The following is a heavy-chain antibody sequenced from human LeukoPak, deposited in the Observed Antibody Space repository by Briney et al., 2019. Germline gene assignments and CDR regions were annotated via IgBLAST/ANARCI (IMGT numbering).Heavy chain of an antibody. CDR3: VRDRGIASTGGYGMDV. D-gene: IGHD6-13*01. Sequence: GVSLRLSCAASGFTVSSNYMSWVRKAPGKGLEWVSVIYSGGSTYYADSVKGRFTISRDNSKNTLYLQMNSLRAEDTAVYYCVRDRGIASTGGYGMDVWGQGTTVTVSS. CDR1: GFTVSSNY. J-gene: IGHJ6*02. CDR2: IYSGGST. V-gene: IGHV3-53*01.